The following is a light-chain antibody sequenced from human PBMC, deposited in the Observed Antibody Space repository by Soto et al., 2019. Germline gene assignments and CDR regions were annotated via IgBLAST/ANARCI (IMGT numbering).Light chain of an antibody. J-gene: IGKJ1*01. Sequence: DIVMTQPPDSLPVSLGERATVNCKSSQSVLYSSKDKNYLAWYQQKPGQPPKLLSLFASTRASGVPDRLSGSGSGTDFTLTISSLQAEDVAVYYCQQYYSTRTFGQGTKVDIK. V-gene: IGKV4-1*01. CDR2: FAS. CDR1: QSVLYSSKDKNY. CDR3: QQYYSTRT.